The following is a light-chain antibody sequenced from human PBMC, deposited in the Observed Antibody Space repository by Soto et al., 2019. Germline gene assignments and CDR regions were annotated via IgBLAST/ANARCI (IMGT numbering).Light chain of an antibody. Sequence: EIVLTQSPGTLSLSLGERATLSCRASQGVTSTYLAWYQQRLGQAPRLLIFGASSRATGIPDRFSGSGSGTDFSLSISRLEPEDFAVYYCQLYGNSPPMYTFGQGTKVDIK. CDR1: QGVTSTY. J-gene: IGKJ2*01. CDR2: GAS. CDR3: QLYGNSPPMYT. V-gene: IGKV3-20*01.